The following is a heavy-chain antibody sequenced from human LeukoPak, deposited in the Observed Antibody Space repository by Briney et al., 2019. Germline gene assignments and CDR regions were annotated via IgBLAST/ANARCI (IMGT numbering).Heavy chain of an antibody. Sequence: SETLTLTCAVYGGSFSGYYWSWIRQPPGKGLEWIGEINHSGSTNYNPSLKSRVTISVDTSKNQFSLKLSSVTAADTAVYYCASSTDDSSGYCFDYWGQGTLVTVSS. D-gene: IGHD3-22*01. CDR3: ASSTDDSSGYCFDY. CDR2: INHSGST. V-gene: IGHV4-34*01. J-gene: IGHJ4*02. CDR1: GGSFSGYY.